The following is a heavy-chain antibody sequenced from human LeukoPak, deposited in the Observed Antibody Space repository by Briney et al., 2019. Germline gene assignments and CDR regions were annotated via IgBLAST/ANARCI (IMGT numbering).Heavy chain of an antibody. CDR3: ARGAAVTTTMAAAGHDY. D-gene: IGHD6-13*01. J-gene: IGHJ4*02. V-gene: IGHV1-2*02. CDR1: GYTFTGYY. Sequence: GASVKVSCKASGYTFTGYYIHWVRQAPGQGLEWMGWINPNSGGTNYAQKFQGRVTMTRDTSISTAYMELSRLRSDDTAVYYCARGAAVTTTMAAAGHDYWGQGTLVTVSS. CDR2: INPNSGGT.